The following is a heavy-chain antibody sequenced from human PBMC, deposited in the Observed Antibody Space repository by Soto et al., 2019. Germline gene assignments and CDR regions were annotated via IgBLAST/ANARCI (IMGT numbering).Heavy chain of an antibody. CDR3: ARGSMNYYDSSGYYDDY. CDR1: GFTVSSNY. V-gene: IGHV3-53*01. CDR2: IYSGGST. Sequence: GGSLRLSCAASGFTVSSNYMSWVRQAPGKGLEWVSVIYSGGSTYYADSVKGRFTISRDNSKNTLYLQMNSLRAEDTAVYYCARGSMNYYDSSGYYDDYWGQGTLVTV. D-gene: IGHD3-22*01. J-gene: IGHJ4*02.